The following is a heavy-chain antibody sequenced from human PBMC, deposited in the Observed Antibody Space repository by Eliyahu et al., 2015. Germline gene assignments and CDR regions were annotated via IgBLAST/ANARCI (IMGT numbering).Heavy chain of an antibody. CDR1: GFIFSNFG. J-gene: IGHJ4*02. V-gene: IGHV3-30*15. Sequence: QVQLVESGGGVVQPGGSLRLSCXXSGFIFSNFGMQWVRQAPGKGLDWLALISFNGINKYYGDSVKGRFTISRDDSKNTVYLQISSLRPEDTAVYYCARSCCGDNIDSWGQGSLIIVSS. D-gene: IGHD2-21*02. CDR2: ISFNGINK. CDR3: ARSCCGDNIDS.